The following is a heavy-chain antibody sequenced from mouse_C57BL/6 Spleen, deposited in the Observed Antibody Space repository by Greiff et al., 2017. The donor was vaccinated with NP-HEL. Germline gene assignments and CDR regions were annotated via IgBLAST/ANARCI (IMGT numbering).Heavy chain of an antibody. CDR3: ARERIVTHIGYFDV. V-gene: IGHV1-72*01. CDR1: GYTFTSYW. Sequence: QVQLKQPGAELVKPGASVKLSCKASGYTFTSYWMHWVKQRPGRGLEWIGRIDPNSGGTKYNEKFKSKATLTVDKPSSTAYMQLSSLTSEDSAVYYCARERIVTHIGYFDVWGTGTTVTVSS. CDR2: IDPNSGGT. D-gene: IGHD2-5*01. J-gene: IGHJ1*03.